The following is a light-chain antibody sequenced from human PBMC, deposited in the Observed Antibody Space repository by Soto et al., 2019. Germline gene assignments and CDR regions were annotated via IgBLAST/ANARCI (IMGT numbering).Light chain of an antibody. CDR1: SSDVGSYNL. J-gene: IGLJ2*01. CDR2: EGS. Sequence: QSALTQPASVSGSPGQSITISCTGTSSDVGSYNLVSWYQQHPGKAPRLMIYEGSKRLSGVSNRFSGSKSGNTASLTISGLRAEDEADYYCCSYAGSSTFVVFGGGTKLTVL. V-gene: IGLV2-23*01. CDR3: CSYAGSSTFVV.